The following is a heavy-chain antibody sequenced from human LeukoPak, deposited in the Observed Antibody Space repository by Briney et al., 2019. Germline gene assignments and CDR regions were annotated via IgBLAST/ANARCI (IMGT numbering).Heavy chain of an antibody. CDR3: ARAMADSYGSPYYFDY. CDR2: IIPILGIA. CDR1: GGTFSSYA. D-gene: IGHD5-18*01. Sequence: SVKVSCKASGGTFSSYAISWVRQAPGQGLEWMGRIIPILGIANYAQKFQGRVTITADKSTSTAYMELSSLRSEDTAVYYCARAMADSYGSPYYFDYWGQGTLVTVSP. J-gene: IGHJ4*02. V-gene: IGHV1-69*04.